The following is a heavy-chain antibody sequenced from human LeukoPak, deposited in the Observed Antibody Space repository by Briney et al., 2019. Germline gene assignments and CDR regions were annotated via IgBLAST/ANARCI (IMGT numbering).Heavy chain of an antibody. CDR1: GFTFSNAW. J-gene: IGHJ3*02. CDR2: IKSKTDGGTT. Sequence: GGSLRLSCAASGFTFSNAWMSWVRQAPGKGLGWVGRIKSKTDGGTTDYAAPVKGRFTVSRDDSKNTLYLQMNSLKTEDTAVYYCTTTMVRGDVDAFDIWGQGTMVTVSS. CDR3: TTTMVRGDVDAFDI. V-gene: IGHV3-15*01. D-gene: IGHD3-10*01.